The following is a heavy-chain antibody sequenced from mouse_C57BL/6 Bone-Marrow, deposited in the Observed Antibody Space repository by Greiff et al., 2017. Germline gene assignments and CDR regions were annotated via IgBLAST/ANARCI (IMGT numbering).Heavy chain of an antibody. D-gene: IGHD2-3*01. V-gene: IGHV1-64*01. Sequence: QVQLQQSGAELVKPGASVKLSCKASGYTFTSYWMHWVKQRPGQGLEWIGMIHPNSGSTNYNEKFKSKATLTVDKSSSTAYMQLSSLTSEDSAVYYYAGWLLRGWFAYWGQGNLVTVSA. CDR3: AGWLLRGWFAY. CDR1: GYTFTSYW. CDR2: IHPNSGST. J-gene: IGHJ3*01.